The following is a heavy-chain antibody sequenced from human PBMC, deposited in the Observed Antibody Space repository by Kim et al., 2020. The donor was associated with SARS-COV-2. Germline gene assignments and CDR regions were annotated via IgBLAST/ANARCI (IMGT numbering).Heavy chain of an antibody. D-gene: IGHD4-17*01. Sequence: SETLSLTCAVSGGSISSSNWWSWVRQPPGKGLEWIGEIYHSGSTNYNPSLKSRVTISVDKSKNQFSLKLSSVTAADTAVYYCARDQNPRPLNDYGGNAATFDALDIWGQGTMVTVSS. J-gene: IGHJ3*02. CDR3: ARDQNPRPLNDYGGNAATFDALDI. CDR2: IYHSGST. CDR1: GGSISSSNW. V-gene: IGHV4-4*02.